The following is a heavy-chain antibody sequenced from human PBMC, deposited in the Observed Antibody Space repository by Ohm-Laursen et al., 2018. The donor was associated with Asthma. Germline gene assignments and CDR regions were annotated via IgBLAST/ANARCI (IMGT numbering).Heavy chain of an antibody. CDR2: IIPIFGTA. CDR3: ARSIAVAGTFNYYYYYGMDV. D-gene: IGHD6-19*01. CDR1: GGTFSSYA. J-gene: IGHJ6*02. Sequence: SVKVSCKASGGTFSSYAISWVRQAPGQGLEWMGGIIPIFGTANYAQKFQGRVTITADESTSTAYMELSSLRSEDTAVYYCARSIAVAGTFNYYYYYGMDVWGQGTTVTVSS. V-gene: IGHV1-69*13.